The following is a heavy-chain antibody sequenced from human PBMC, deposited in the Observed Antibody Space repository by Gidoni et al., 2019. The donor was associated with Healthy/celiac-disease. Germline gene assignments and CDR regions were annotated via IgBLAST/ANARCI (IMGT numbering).Heavy chain of an antibody. CDR1: GFTFSSYG. D-gene: IGHD6-6*01. V-gene: IGHV3-30*18. CDR3: AKVSSPLLEEFDAFDI. J-gene: IGHJ3*02. CDR2: ISYDGSNK. Sequence: QVQLVESGGGVVQPGRSLRLSCAASGFTFSSYGMHWVRQAPGKGLDWVAVISYDGSNKYYADSVKGRFTISRDNSKNTLYLQMNSLRAEDTAVYYCAKVSSPLLEEFDAFDIWGQGTMVTVSS.